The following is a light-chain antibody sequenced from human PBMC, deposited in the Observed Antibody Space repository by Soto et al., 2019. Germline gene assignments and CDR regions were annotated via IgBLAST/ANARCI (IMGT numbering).Light chain of an antibody. Sequence: QSALTQPPSASGSPGQSVTISCTGTSSDVGGYNYVSWHQQHPGKAPKLIIYEVNKRPSGVPDRFSGSKSGNTASLTVSGLQAEDEADYYCCSYAGTPYVFGTGTKLTVL. J-gene: IGLJ1*01. CDR2: EVN. V-gene: IGLV2-8*01. CDR3: CSYAGTPYV. CDR1: SSDVGGYNY.